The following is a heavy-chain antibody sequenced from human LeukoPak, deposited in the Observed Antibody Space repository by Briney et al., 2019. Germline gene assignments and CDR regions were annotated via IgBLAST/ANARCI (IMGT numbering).Heavy chain of an antibody. Sequence: KSGGSLRLSCTASGFTSGDYLMSWFRQAPGKGLEWIGFISGGTTEYAASVKGRFTISRDDSTSIAYLQMNSLTTEDTAVHYCSRGSGWLSVYWGQGTLVTVSS. J-gene: IGHJ4*02. D-gene: IGHD6-19*01. CDR1: GFTSGDYL. V-gene: IGHV3-49*05. CDR3: SRGSGWLSVY. CDR2: ISGGTT.